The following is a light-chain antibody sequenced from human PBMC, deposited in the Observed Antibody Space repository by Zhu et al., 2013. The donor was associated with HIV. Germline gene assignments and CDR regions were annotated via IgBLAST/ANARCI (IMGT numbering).Light chain of an antibody. V-gene: IGLV1-51*01. CDR3: GTWDTSLSVHVL. CDR1: CSNIGAGYD. CDR2: DNN. Sequence: QSVLTQPPSVSGTPGQRVTISCTGSCSNIGAGYDVHWYQQLPGTAPKLLIYDNNKRPSGIPDRFSGSKSGTSATLDITGLQTGDEADYYCGTWDTSLSVHVLFGGGTKLTVL. J-gene: IGLJ2*01.